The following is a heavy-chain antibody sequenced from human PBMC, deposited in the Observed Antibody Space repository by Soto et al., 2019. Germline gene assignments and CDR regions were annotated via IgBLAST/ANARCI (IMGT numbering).Heavy chain of an antibody. J-gene: IGHJ4*02. Sequence: SQTLSLTCAISGDSVSGNSAAWNWIRQSPSRGLEWLGRTYYRSKWYNDYAVSVKSRITVTPDTSKNQFSLHLNSVTPEDTAVYYCASEGPYYDSSDPYFEYWDQEALVTVSS. D-gene: IGHD3-3*01. CDR3: ASEGPYYDSSDPYFEY. V-gene: IGHV6-1*01. CDR2: TYYRSKWYN. CDR1: GDSVSGNSAA.